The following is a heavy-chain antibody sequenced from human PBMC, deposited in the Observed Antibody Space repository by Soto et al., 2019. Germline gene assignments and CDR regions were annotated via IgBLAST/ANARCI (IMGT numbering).Heavy chain of an antibody. D-gene: IGHD3-22*01. Sequence: GASVKVSCKASGYTFTSYYMHWVRQAPGQGLEWMGIINPSGGSTSYAQKFQGRVTMTRDTSTSTVYMELSSLRSEDTAVYYCARDFYLFYDSSGYYPYFDYWAQGTLVPVSS. CDR3: ARDFYLFYDSSGYYPYFDY. CDR1: GYTFTSYY. CDR2: INPSGGST. J-gene: IGHJ4*02. V-gene: IGHV1-46*01.